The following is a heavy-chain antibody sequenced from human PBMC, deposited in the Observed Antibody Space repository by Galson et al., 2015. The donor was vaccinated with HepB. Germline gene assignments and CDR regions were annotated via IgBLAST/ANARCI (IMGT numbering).Heavy chain of an antibody. D-gene: IGHD6-13*01. J-gene: IGHJ4*02. CDR2: IWYDGSNK. V-gene: IGHV3-33*06. CDR1: GFTFSSYG. Sequence: SLRLSCAASGFTFSSYGMHWVRQAPGKGLEWVAVIWYDGSNKYYADSVKGRFSITRDNSKNTLYLQMNSIRAEDTAVYYCAKGRSIAAAGPFDYWGQGTLVTVSS. CDR3: AKGRSIAAAGPFDY.